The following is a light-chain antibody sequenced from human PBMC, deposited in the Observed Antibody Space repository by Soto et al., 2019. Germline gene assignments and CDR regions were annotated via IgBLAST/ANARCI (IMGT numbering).Light chain of an antibody. Sequence: QSVLTQPPSASGSPGQSVTISCTGTSSDVGGYNFVSWYQHHPGKAPKLMIYEVSKRPSGVPDRFSGSKSGNTASLTVSGLQAEYEADYYCSPYAGSNIYVVFGGGTKVTVL. CDR2: EVS. CDR1: SSDVGGYNF. J-gene: IGLJ2*01. V-gene: IGLV2-8*01. CDR3: SPYAGSNIYVV.